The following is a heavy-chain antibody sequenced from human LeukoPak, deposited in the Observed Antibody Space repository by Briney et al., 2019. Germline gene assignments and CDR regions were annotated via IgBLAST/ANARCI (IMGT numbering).Heavy chain of an antibody. Sequence: GGSLRLSCAASGFTFSSYAMSWVRQAPGKGLEWVSGISWNSGVIGYADSVKGRFTISRDNAKNSLYLQMNSLRGEDMALYYCARRDYRNEYFDYWGQGTLVTVSS. D-gene: IGHD4-11*01. CDR1: GFTFSSYA. CDR2: ISWNSGVI. CDR3: ARRDYRNEYFDY. V-gene: IGHV3-9*03. J-gene: IGHJ4*02.